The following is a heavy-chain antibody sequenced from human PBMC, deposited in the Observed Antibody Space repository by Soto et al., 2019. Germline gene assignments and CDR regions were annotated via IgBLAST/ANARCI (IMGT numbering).Heavy chain of an antibody. J-gene: IGHJ4*02. D-gene: IGHD2-21*01. CDR1: GYSFTSYW. Sequence: GESLKISCKGSGYSFTSYWIGWVRQMPGKGLEWMGIIYPGDSDTRYSPSFQGQVTISADKSISTAYLQWSSLKASDTAMYYCASPGYYCRGDCYSPGYWGQGTLVTVSS. CDR3: ASPGYYCRGDCYSPGY. CDR2: IYPGDSDT. V-gene: IGHV5-51*01.